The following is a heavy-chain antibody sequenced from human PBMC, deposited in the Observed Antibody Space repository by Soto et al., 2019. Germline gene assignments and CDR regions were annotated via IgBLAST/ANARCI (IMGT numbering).Heavy chain of an antibody. CDR3: AKEGFGDTSMCAFYD. Sequence: QVQLVESGGGVVQPGRSLRLSGAASGFTFSSYGMHWVRQAPGKGLEWVAVISYDGSNKYYADSVKGRFTISRDNSKNPLYLQMNSLRAEDTAVYYCAKEGFGDTSMCAFYDWGQGTLVTFAA. J-gene: IGHJ4*02. CDR1: GFTFSSYG. D-gene: IGHD5-18*01. CDR2: ISYDGSNK. V-gene: IGHV3-30*18.